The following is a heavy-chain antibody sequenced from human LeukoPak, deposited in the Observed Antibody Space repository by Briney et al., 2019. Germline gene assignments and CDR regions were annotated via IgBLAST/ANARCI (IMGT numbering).Heavy chain of an antibody. J-gene: IGHJ6*03. CDR1: GFTFSDYY. CDR3: ARERELLWFGELPHMDV. D-gene: IGHD3-10*01. Sequence: PGGSLRLSCAASGFTFSDYYMSWIRQAPGKGLEWVSYISSSGSTIYYADSVKGRFTISRDNAKNSLYLQMNSLRAEDTAVYYCARERELLWFGELPHMDVWGKGTTVTISS. V-gene: IGHV3-11*01. CDR2: ISSSGSTI.